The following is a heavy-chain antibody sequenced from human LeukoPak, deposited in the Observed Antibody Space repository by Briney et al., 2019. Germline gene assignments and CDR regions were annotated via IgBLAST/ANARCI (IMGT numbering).Heavy chain of an antibody. CDR2: ISPYNGNT. CDR1: GYTFTSYG. Sequence: ASVKVSCKASGYTFTSYGISWVRQAPGQGLEWMGWISPYNGNTNYAQKLQGRVTMTTDTSTSTAYMELRSLRSDDTAVYYCARGYSGSYFDAFDIWGQGTMVTVSS. D-gene: IGHD1-26*01. V-gene: IGHV1-18*01. CDR3: ARGYSGSYFDAFDI. J-gene: IGHJ3*02.